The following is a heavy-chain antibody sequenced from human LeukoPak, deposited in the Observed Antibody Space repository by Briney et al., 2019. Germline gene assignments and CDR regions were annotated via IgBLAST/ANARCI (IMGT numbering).Heavy chain of an antibody. CDR3: ARDRDYYGSGSSQYYYYGMDV. Sequence: SVKVSCKASGGTFSSYAISWVRQAPGQGLEWMGRIIPILGIANYAQKFQGRVTITADKSTSTAYMELSSLRSEDTAVYYCARDRDYYGSGSSQYYYYGMDVWGQGTTVTVSS. CDR2: IIPILGIA. CDR1: GGTFSSYA. D-gene: IGHD3-10*01. J-gene: IGHJ6*02. V-gene: IGHV1-69*04.